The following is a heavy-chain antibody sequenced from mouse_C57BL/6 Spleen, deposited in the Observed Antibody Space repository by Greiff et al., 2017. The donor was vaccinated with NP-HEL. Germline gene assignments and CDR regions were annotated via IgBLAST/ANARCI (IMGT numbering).Heavy chain of an antibody. CDR1: GYTFTDYE. Sequence: VKLVESGAELVRPGASVTLSCKASGYTFTDYEMHWVKQTPVHGLEWIGAIDPETGGTASNQEVKGKAILTADKSSSTAYMELRSLTSEDSAVYYCKERGSNPFDHWGKGTTLTVPS. J-gene: IGHJ2*01. CDR3: KERGSNPFDH. D-gene: IGHD1-1*01. CDR2: IDPETGGT. V-gene: IGHV1-15*01.